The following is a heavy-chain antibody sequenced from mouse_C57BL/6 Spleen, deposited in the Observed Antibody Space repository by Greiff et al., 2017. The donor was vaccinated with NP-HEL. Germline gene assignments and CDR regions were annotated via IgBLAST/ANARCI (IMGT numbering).Heavy chain of an antibody. D-gene: IGHD4-1*01. CDR2: IDPSDSYT. CDR1: GYTFTSYW. CDR3: ARGSLTGTGFAY. J-gene: IGHJ3*01. V-gene: IGHV1-50*01. Sequence: QVQLQQPGAELVKPGASVKLSCKASGYTFTSYWMQWVKQRPGQGLEWIGEIDPSDSYTNYNQKFKGKATLTVDTSSSTAYMQLSSLTSEDSAVYYCARGSLTGTGFAYWGQGTLVTVSA.